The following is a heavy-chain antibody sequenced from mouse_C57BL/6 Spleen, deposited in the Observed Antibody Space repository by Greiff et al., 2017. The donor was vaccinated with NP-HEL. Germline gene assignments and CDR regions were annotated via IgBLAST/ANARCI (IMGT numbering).Heavy chain of an antibody. J-gene: IGHJ1*03. CDR1: GYTFTSYW. CDR2: IYPGSGST. Sequence: VKLQQPGAELVKPGASVKMSCKASGYTFTSYWITWVKQRPGQGLEWIGDIYPGSGSTNYNEKFKSKATLTVDTSSSTAYMQLSSLTSEDSAVYYCARGGVGKDWYFDVWGTGTTVTVSS. V-gene: IGHV1-55*01. CDR3: ARGGVGKDWYFDV.